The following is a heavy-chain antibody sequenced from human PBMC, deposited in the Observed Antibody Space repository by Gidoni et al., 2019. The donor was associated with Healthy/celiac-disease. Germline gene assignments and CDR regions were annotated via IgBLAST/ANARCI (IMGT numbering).Heavy chain of an antibody. CDR1: GGSISSSSYY. Sequence: LQLQEECPGLVQPSETLSRTCTVSGGSISSSSYYWGWSRPPPGKGLEWIGSLYYSGSTYYHPSLKSRVTISVATSKSPFSLTLTSVTAADTPVYYCVQQGRWLQFGAVEWPNMAVSGHGTPVTVSS. V-gene: IGHV4-39*01. CDR3: VQQGRWLQFGAVEWPNMAV. D-gene: IGHD5-12*01. CDR2: LYYSGST. J-gene: IGHJ6*02.